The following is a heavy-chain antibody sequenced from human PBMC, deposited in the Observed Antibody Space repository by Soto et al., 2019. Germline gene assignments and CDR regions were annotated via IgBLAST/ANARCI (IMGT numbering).Heavy chain of an antibody. D-gene: IGHD3-10*01. V-gene: IGHV5-51*01. CDR1: GYSFTSYW. J-gene: IGHJ3*02. CDR2: IYPGDSDT. CDR3: ARSEYYYGSGSYHPDRFDI. Sequence: PGESLKISCKGSGYSFTSYWIGWVRQMPGKGLEWMGIIYPGDSDTRYSPSFQGQVTISADKSISTAYLQWSSLKASDTAMYYWARSEYYYGSGSYHPDRFDIWGQGTMVTVSS.